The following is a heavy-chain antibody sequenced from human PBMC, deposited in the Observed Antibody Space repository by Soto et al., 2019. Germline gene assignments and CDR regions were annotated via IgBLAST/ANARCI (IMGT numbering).Heavy chain of an antibody. CDR3: AKTPAAATLNWFDP. J-gene: IGHJ5*02. D-gene: IGHD2-15*01. Sequence: PGGSLRLSCAASGFTFRSYAMSWVRQAPGKGLEWVAGISGSGDRTYYADSVKGRFTISRDDSLHTLLLQMNSLRAADTAIYYCAKTPAAATLNWFDPWGQGTLVTVSS. CDR2: ISGSGDRT. V-gene: IGHV3-23*01. CDR1: GFTFRSYA.